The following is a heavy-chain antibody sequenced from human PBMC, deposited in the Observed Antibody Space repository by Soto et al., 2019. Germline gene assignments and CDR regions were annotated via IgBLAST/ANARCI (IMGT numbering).Heavy chain of an antibody. CDR1: GFTFSSYW. J-gene: IGHJ6*02. CDR3: ARKGDYYYHGMDV. Sequence: GGTLRLSCADSGFTFSSYWMNCIRQAPGKGLVWASRINSDGSSTSYADSVKGRFTISRDNAKNTLYLQMNSLRAEDTAVYYCARKGDYYYHGMDVWGQGTTVTVPS. CDR2: INSDGSST. D-gene: IGHD3-10*01. V-gene: IGHV3-74*01.